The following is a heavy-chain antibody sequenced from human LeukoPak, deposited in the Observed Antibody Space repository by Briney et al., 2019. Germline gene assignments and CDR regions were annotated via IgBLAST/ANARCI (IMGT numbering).Heavy chain of an antibody. J-gene: IGHJ4*02. Sequence: GGSLRLSCAASGFTFSSYSMNWVRQAPGKGLEWVSSISSSSSHIYYADSVKGRFTISRDNAKNSLYLQMNSLRAEDTAVYYCARESVVGATDSFDYWGQGTLVTVSS. CDR3: ARESVVGATDSFDY. CDR1: GFTFSSYS. CDR2: ISSSSSHI. V-gene: IGHV3-21*01. D-gene: IGHD1-26*01.